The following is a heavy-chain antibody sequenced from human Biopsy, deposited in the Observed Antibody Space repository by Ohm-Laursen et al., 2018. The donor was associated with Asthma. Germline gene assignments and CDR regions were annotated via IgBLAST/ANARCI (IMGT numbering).Heavy chain of an antibody. V-gene: IGHV1-3*01. CDR1: GYNFISFA. CDR3: ARTYYDFLTGQVKDAFGI. CDR2: INAGNGNT. J-gene: IGHJ3*02. Sequence: AASVKVSCKASGYNFISFAIHWVRQAPGQRLEWMGWINAGNGNTKYSQKFQGRVSITRDTSASTAYMELTSLRSEDMAAYYCARTYYDFLTGQVKDAFGIWGQGTMVTVSS. D-gene: IGHD3-9*01.